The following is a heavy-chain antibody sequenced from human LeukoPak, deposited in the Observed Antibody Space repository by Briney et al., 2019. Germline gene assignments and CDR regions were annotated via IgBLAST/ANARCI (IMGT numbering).Heavy chain of an antibody. CDR2: INTDGSIT. V-gene: IGHV3-74*01. CDR1: RITFSTYW. J-gene: IGHJ3*02. D-gene: IGHD2-2*01. Sequence: GGSLRLSCAASRITFSTYWMHWVRQAPGKGLVWVSRINTDGSITDYADYVKGRFTISRDNAKNTLYLQMNSLRVEDMAVYYCVTAQRGYCSRTTCRHDAFNMWGQGTMVTVSS. CDR3: VTAQRGYCSRTTCRHDAFNM.